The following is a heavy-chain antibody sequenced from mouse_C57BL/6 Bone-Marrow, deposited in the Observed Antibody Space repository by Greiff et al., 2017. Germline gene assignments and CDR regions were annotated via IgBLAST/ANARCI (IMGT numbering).Heavy chain of an antibody. Sequence: EVQLQQSGAELVRPGASVKLSCTASGFNIKDDYMHWVKQRPEQGLEWIGWIDPENGDTEYASKFQGKATITADTSSNTAYLQLSSLTSEDTAVYYCTTGGYSNYVSMDYWGQGTSVTVSS. D-gene: IGHD2-5*01. J-gene: IGHJ4*01. V-gene: IGHV14-4*01. CDR2: IDPENGDT. CDR3: TTGGYSNYVSMDY. CDR1: GFNIKDDY.